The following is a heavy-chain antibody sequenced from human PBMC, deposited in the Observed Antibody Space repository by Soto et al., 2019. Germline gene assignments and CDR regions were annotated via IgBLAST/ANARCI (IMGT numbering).Heavy chain of an antibody. CDR2: INAGSGNT. Sequence: ASVKVSCKASGYTFTSYGISWVRQAPGQRLEWMGWINAGSGNTKYSQKFQGRVTITRDTSASTAYMELSSLRSEDTAVYYCARDLQADYWGQGTLVTVSS. V-gene: IGHV1-3*01. J-gene: IGHJ4*02. CDR3: ARDLQADY. CDR1: GYTFTSYG.